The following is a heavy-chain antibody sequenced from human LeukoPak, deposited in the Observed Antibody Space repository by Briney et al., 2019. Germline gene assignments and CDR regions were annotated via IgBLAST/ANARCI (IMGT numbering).Heavy chain of an antibody. CDR2: IYPGDSDT. CDR3: ARHDDGGSYVNAFDI. V-gene: IGHV5-51*01. Sequence: GASLQISCKGSGYSFTSYWIGWVRQLPGKGLEWMGIIYPGDSDTRYSPSFQGQVTISADKSISTAYLQWSSLKASDTAMYYCARHDDGGSYVNAFDIWGQGTMVTVSS. J-gene: IGHJ3*02. D-gene: IGHD1-26*01. CDR1: GYSFTSYW.